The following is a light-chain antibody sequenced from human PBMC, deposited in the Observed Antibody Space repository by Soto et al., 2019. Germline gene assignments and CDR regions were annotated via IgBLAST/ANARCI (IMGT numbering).Light chain of an antibody. Sequence: DIVLTQSPATLSVSRGDRVSLSCMASESLFGFLAWHQQKPGQAPRLLMHGVSTRATGIPARFSGRGSATDSSLSISSLHSEDSAFDVCQSYNESPVACGLGPKLEI. J-gene: IGKJ2*01. CDR2: GVS. V-gene: IGKV3-15*01. CDR3: QSYNESPVA. CDR1: ESLFGF.